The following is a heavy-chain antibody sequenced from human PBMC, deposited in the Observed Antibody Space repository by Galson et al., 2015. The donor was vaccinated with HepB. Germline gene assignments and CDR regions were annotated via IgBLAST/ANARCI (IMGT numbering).Heavy chain of an antibody. CDR1: GDTFNNYA. CDR3: ARGRHNYYDSRGYSGSFDS. Sequence: SVKVSCKASGDTFNNYAFNWVRQAPGQGFEWMGGVLPVFDTPIYAQKFQDRVTITADESTSTVYMELSRLRSDDTAVYYRARGRHNYYDSRGYSGSFDSWGQGTLVTVSS. CDR2: VLPVFDTP. D-gene: IGHD3-22*01. J-gene: IGHJ4*02. V-gene: IGHV1-69*13.